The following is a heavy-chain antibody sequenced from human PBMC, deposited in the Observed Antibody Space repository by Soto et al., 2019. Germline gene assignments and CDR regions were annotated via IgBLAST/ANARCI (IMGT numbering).Heavy chain of an antibody. CDR2: INPNSGGT. J-gene: IGHJ4*02. CDR1: GYTFTGYY. V-gene: IGHV1-2*04. CDR3: AREGSIVGAPLDY. Sequence: GASVKVSCKASGYTFTGYYMHWVRQAPGQGLEWMGWINPNSGGTNYAQKFQGWVTMTRDTSISTAYMELSRLRSHDTAVYYCAREGSIVGAPLDYWGQGTLVTVSS. D-gene: IGHD1-26*01.